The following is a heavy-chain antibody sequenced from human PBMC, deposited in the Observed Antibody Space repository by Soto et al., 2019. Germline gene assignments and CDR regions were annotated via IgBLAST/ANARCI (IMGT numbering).Heavy chain of an antibody. J-gene: IGHJ4*01. CDR3: ARGPVDKPRVRGYYFDN. CDR2: IYYSGST. D-gene: IGHD5-12*01. V-gene: IGHV4-30-4*01. CDR1: GGSISSGDYY. Sequence: SETLSLTCTVSGGSISSGDYYWSWIRQPPGKGLEWIGYIYYSGSTYYNPSLKSRVTISVDTSKNQFSLKLSSVTAADTAVYHCARGPVDKPRVRGYYFDNWAKETWSPSTQ.